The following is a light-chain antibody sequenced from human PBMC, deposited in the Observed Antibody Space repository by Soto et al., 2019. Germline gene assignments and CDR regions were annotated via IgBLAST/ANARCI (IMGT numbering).Light chain of an antibody. CDR2: AAS. Sequence: EIVMTQSPATLSVSLGERATLSCMARQSVSTDLAWYQQKPRQAPRLLIFAASTRATGIPARFSGSGSGTEFILTISSLQSEDSAVYYCHQYNYWPPQTFGQGTKVDIK. J-gene: IGKJ1*01. V-gene: IGKV3D-15*01. CDR1: QSVSTD. CDR3: HQYNYWPPQT.